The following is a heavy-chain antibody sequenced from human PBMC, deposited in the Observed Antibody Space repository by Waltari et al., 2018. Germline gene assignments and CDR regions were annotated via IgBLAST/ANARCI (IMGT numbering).Heavy chain of an antibody. V-gene: IGHV4-59*01. CDR1: GGSISSYY. Sequence: QVHLQESGPGLVKPSETLSLTCTVSGGSISSYYWSWIRQPPGKGLEWIGYIYYSGSTNYNPSLKSRVTISVDTSKNQFSLKLSSVTAADTAVYYCARAESVTPYAFDIWGQGTMVTVSS. CDR2: IYYSGST. CDR3: ARAESVTPYAFDI. D-gene: IGHD4-4*01. J-gene: IGHJ3*02.